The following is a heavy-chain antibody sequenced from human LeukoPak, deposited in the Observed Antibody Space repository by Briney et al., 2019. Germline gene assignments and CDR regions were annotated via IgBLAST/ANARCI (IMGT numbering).Heavy chain of an antibody. D-gene: IGHD5-12*01. CDR1: GFTFSSYA. CDR3: AKAADIVATITDY. V-gene: IGHV3-30*04. Sequence: GGSLRLSCAASGFTFSSYAMHWVRQAPGKGLEWVAVISYDGSNKYYADSVKGRFTISRDNSKNTLYLQMNSLRAEDTAVYYCAKAADIVATITDYWGQGTLVTVSS. CDR2: ISYDGSNK. J-gene: IGHJ4*02.